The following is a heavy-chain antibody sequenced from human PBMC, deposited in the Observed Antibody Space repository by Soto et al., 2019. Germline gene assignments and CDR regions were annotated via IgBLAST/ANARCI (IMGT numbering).Heavy chain of an antibody. Sequence: ASVKVSCKASGYTFTDYYIHWVRQAPGQGLEWMGWINPNSGGTKYAQKFQGWVTMTRDTSISTAYMEVSRLRSDDTAVYYCARASSGEWLIFPYFDYWGQGTLVTVSS. CDR2: INPNSGGT. J-gene: IGHJ4*02. D-gene: IGHD6-19*01. CDR3: ARASSGEWLIFPYFDY. V-gene: IGHV1-2*04. CDR1: GYTFTDYY.